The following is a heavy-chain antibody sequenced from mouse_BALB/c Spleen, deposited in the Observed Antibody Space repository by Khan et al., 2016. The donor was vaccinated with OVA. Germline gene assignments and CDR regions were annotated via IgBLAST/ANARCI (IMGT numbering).Heavy chain of an antibody. CDR1: GYTFTDYA. CDR2: ISPYYGVP. CDR3: ASGEKFAY. V-gene: IGHV1S137*01. Sequence: QVQLQQPGAELVRPGVSLKISCKGSGYTFTDYAMHWVKQRHAQSLEWIGVISPYYGVPEYNQKFKGKATLTVDRSSSTAYMQLARLTSEDSAIXDCASGEKFAYWGQGTLVTVSA. J-gene: IGHJ3*01.